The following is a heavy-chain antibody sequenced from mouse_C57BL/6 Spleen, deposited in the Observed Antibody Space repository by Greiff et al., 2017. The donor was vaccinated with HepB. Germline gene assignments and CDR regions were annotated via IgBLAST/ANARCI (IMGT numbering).Heavy chain of an antibody. CDR3: ARQEHHYGSNWDYAMDY. Sequence: QVQLQQPGAELVRPGTSVKLSCKASGYTFTSYWMHWVKQRPGQGLEWIGVIDPSDSYTNYNQKFKGKATLTVDTSSSTAYMQLSSLTSEDSAVYYCARQEHHYGSNWDYAMDYWGQGTSVTVSS. CDR1: GYTFTSYW. D-gene: IGHD1-1*01. CDR2: IDPSDSYT. V-gene: IGHV1-59*01. J-gene: IGHJ4*01.